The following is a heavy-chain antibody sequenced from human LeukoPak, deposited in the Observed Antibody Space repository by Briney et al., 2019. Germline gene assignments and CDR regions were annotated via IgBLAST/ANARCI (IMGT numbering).Heavy chain of an antibody. Sequence: PGGSLRLSCAASGFTFSSYCMYWVRQAPGKGLVWVSRINMDGRSTSYADSVKGALPISRDNAKNTLYLQMNSLRAEDTAVYYCASHMVRRPFGYWGQGTLVTVSS. CDR1: GFTFSSYC. D-gene: IGHD3-10*01. V-gene: IGHV3-74*01. CDR2: INMDGRST. J-gene: IGHJ4*02. CDR3: ASHMVRRPFGY.